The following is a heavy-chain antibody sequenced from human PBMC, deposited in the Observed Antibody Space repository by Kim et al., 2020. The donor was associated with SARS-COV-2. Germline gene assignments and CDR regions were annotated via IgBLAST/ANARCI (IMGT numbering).Heavy chain of an antibody. J-gene: IGHJ5*02. CDR1: GGSFSGYY. V-gene: IGHV4-34*01. CDR3: ARFGGWSRGTLRKPGRRSWFDP. D-gene: IGHD3-10*01. CDR2: INHSGST. Sequence: SETLSLTCAVYGGSFSGYYWSWIRQPPGKGLECIGEINHSGSTNYNPSLKSRVTISVDTSKNQFSLKLSSVTAADTAVYYCARFGGWSRGTLRKPGRRSWFDPWGQGTLVTVSS.